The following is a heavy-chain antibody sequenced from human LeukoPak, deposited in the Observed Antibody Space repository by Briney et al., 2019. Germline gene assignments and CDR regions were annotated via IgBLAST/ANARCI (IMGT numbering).Heavy chain of an antibody. CDR1: GDSITSSGYF. Sequence: SETLSLTCTVSGDSITSSGYFWSWIRQHPGKGLEWVGYIYYTGSTNYNPSLKSRVTISVDTSKNQFSLKLSSVTAADTAVYYCARSKAHLMITFGGVIVNNWFDPWGQGTLVTVSS. V-gene: IGHV4-61*05. D-gene: IGHD3-16*02. CDR3: ARSKAHLMITFGGVIVNNWFDP. J-gene: IGHJ5*02. CDR2: IYYTGST.